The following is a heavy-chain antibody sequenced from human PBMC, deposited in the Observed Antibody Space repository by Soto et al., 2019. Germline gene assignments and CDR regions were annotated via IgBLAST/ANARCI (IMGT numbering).Heavy chain of an antibody. CDR3: TRAYCSSTSCFAPHFDS. Sequence: GGSLRLSCAASGFTFSDHYMDWVRQAPGKGLEWVGRIRKYVNSYTTEFAASVKGRFTISRDDSKNSLFLQMNDLKTEDTAVYYCTRAYCSSTSCFAPHFDSWGQGTLVTVSS. J-gene: IGHJ4*02. D-gene: IGHD2-2*01. CDR2: IRKYVNSYTT. V-gene: IGHV3-72*01. CDR1: GFTFSDHY.